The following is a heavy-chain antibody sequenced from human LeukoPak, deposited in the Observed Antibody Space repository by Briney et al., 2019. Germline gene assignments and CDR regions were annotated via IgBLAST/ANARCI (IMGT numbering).Heavy chain of an antibody. CDR1: GNNFDSHW. Sequence: ESLKIFLKASGNNFDSHWHDLVPQVPGKGAEWVGMIFPRNCDTRYSPSFQGHSTIYDDKSLNTAHLQSGNLKATDHGHYFGLRQQTGFAPGGSGFDPWGQGTVVIVSS. D-gene: IGHD1-26*01. V-gene: IGHV5-51*01. J-gene: IGHJ3*01. CDR3: LRQQTGFAPGGSGFDP. CDR2: IFPRNCDT.